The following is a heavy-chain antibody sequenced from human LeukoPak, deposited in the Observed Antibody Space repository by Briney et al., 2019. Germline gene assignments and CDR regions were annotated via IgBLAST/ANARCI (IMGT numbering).Heavy chain of an antibody. J-gene: IGHJ4*02. CDR1: GFIVSSKY. V-gene: IGHV3-11*01. CDR2: ISSSGSTI. CDR3: ARDPDPIDY. Sequence: GGSLRLSCAASGFIVSSKYMSWIRQAPGKGLEWVSYISSSGSTIYYADSVKGRFTISRDNAKNSLYLQMNSLRAEDTAVYYCARDPDPIDYWGQGTLVTVSS.